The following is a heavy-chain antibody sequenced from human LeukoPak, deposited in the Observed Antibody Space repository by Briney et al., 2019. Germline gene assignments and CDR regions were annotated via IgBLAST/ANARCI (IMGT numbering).Heavy chain of an antibody. V-gene: IGHV3-30*04. J-gene: IGHJ1*01. CDR2: MSYDGNEK. Sequence: GGSLTLSCAASGFSFSSYAMHWVRQAPGKGLEWVAFMSYDGNEKHYADSVKGRFTISRDNSMNTLYLQMNSLRAEDTAVYFCASEFREDHSGSQYFQHWGQGTLVSVSS. D-gene: IGHD5-12*01. CDR3: ASEFREDHSGSQYFQH. CDR1: GFSFSSYA.